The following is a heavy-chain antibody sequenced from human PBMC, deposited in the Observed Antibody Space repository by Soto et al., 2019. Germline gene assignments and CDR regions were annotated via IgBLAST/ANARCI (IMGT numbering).Heavy chain of an antibody. CDR3: ARSGYSYGYHYFGY. V-gene: IGHV1-69*13. D-gene: IGHD5-18*01. CDR2: IIPIFGTA. CDR1: GGTFSSYA. Sequence: SVKVSCKASGGTFSSYAISWVRQAPGQGLEWMGGIIPIFGTANYAQKFQGRVTITADESTSTAYMELSSLRSEDTAVYYCARSGYSYGYHYFGYWGQGTLVTVSS. J-gene: IGHJ4*02.